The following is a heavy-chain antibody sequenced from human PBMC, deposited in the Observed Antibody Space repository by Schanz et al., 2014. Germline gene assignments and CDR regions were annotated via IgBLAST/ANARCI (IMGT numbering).Heavy chain of an antibody. CDR2: INPSGGST. V-gene: IGHV1-46*01. CDR1: GYTFTSDS. D-gene: IGHD5-12*01. CDR3: ARAFGGYDPAGALDY. Sequence: QVQLVQSGAEVKKPGASVKVSCKASGYTFTSDSMHWVRQAPGQGLEWMGMINPSGGSTTYAQKFQGRLTMTRDTSISTAYMELSRLKSDDTAVYYCARAFGGYDPAGALDYWGQGTLVTVSS. J-gene: IGHJ4*02.